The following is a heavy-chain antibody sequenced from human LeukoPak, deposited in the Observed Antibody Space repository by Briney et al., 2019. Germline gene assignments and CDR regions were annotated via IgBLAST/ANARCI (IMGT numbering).Heavy chain of an antibody. D-gene: IGHD3-3*01. V-gene: IGHV3-7*01. CDR2: IKQDGSEK. CDR3: ARMITIFGVDPFFDY. CDR1: GFTFSSYW. J-gene: IGHJ4*02. Sequence: GGSLRLSCAASGFTFSSYWMSWVRQAPGKGLEWVANIKQDGSEKYCVDSVKGRFTISRDNAKNSLYLQMNSLRAEDTAVYYCARMITIFGVDPFFDYWGQGTLVTVSS.